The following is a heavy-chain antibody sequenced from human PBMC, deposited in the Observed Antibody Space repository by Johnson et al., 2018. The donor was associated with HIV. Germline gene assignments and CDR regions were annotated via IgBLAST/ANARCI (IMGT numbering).Heavy chain of an antibody. Sequence: EVQLVESGGGVIRPGGSLRLSCAASGFTFVDYGMSWVRQAPGKGLEWVSGINWNGGSTGYADSVKGRVTISRDNAKNSLYLQLNSLRAEDTALYYCARLVSSSFNHAFEIWGQGTMVTVSS. CDR2: INWNGGST. V-gene: IGHV3-20*04. CDR3: ARLVSSSFNHAFEI. J-gene: IGHJ3*02. CDR1: GFTFVDYG. D-gene: IGHD3-22*01.